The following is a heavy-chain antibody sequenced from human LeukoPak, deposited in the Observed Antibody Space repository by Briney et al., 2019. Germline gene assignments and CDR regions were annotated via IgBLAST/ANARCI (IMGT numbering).Heavy chain of an antibody. CDR1: GFTFSSYA. CDR2: ISWHSGSI. CDR3: ARGGIITSYAFEI. V-gene: IGHV3-9*01. D-gene: IGHD3-10*01. J-gene: IGHJ3*02. Sequence: GGSLRLSCAASGFTFSSYAMHWVRQAPGKGLEWVSGISWHSGSIGYADSVKGRFTISRDNAKNSLYLQMDSLRAEDTAVYYCARGGIITSYAFEIWGQGAMVTVSS.